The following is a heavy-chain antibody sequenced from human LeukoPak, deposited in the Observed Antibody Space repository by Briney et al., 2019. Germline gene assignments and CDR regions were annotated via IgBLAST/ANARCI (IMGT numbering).Heavy chain of an antibody. Sequence: SETLSLTCTVSGDSVSGHYGSCIRKTPGKRLEWIGYVSYSGGTNYTPSLKRRVSISLDTTKNQFSLKLSSPAAAGPGVYYCARASRAITTSAFPDVFDFWGQGTMVTVSS. CDR3: ARASRAITTSAFPDVFDF. V-gene: IGHV4-59*02. J-gene: IGHJ3*01. D-gene: IGHD5-12*01. CDR1: GDSVSGHY. CDR2: VSYSGGT.